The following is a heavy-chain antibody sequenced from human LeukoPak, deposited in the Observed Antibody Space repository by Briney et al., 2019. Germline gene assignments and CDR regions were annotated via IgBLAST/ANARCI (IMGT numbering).Heavy chain of an antibody. D-gene: IGHD3-10*01. J-gene: IGHJ4*02. CDR3: AGAPYVAYYYGSGSCPDY. CDR2: IYHSGST. V-gene: IGHV4-4*02. Sequence: PSETLSLTCAVSGGSISSSNWWSWVRQPPGKGLEWIGEIYHSGSTNYNPSLKSRVTISVDKSKNQFSLKLSSVTAADTAVYYCAGAPYVAYYYGSGSCPDYWGQGTLVTVSS. CDR1: GGSISSSNW.